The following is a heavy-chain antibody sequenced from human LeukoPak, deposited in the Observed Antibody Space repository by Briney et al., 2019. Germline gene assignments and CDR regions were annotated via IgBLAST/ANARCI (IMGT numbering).Heavy chain of an antibody. V-gene: IGHV3-30*18. D-gene: IGHD6-13*01. J-gene: IGHJ4*02. Sequence: GSLRLSCAASGFTFSSYGMHWVRQAQGKGLEWVAVISYDGSNKYYADSVKGRFTISRDNSKNTLYLQMNSLRAEDTAVYYCAKDNIAAAGGFDYWGQGTLVTVSS. CDR2: ISYDGSNK. CDR3: AKDNIAAAGGFDY. CDR1: GFTFSSYG.